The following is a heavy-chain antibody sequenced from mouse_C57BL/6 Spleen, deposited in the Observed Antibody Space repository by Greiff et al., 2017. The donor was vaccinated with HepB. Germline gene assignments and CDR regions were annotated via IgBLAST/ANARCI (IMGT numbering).Heavy chain of an antibody. V-gene: IGHV1-54*01. CDR3: ARTTVVAGGAMDY. D-gene: IGHD1-1*01. Sequence: QVQLKESGAELVRPGPSVKVSCKASGYAFTNYLIEWVKQRPGQGLEWIGVINPGSGGTNYNEKFKGKATLTADKSSSTAYMQLSSLTSEDSAVYFCARTTVVAGGAMDYWGQGTSVTVSS. J-gene: IGHJ4*01. CDR1: GYAFTNYL. CDR2: INPGSGGT.